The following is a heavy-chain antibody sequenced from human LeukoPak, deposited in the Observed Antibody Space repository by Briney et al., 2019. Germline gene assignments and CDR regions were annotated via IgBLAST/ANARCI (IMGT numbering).Heavy chain of an antibody. D-gene: IGHD2-8*02. Sequence: SETLSLTCIVSGDSISSSKYYWGWVRHPPGTGLESIGGFYYSGNTYHTPSLKSRVTVSVDTAKNQFSLKMTSLTAADAAVYYCASGLAVGGVPDCWGQGTLVSVSS. CDR1: GDSISSSKYY. V-gene: IGHV4-39*01. J-gene: IGHJ4*02. CDR2: FYYSGNT. CDR3: ASGLAVGGVPDC.